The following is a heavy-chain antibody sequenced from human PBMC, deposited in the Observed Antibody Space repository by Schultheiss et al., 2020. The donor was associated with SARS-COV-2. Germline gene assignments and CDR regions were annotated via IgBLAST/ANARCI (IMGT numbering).Heavy chain of an antibody. D-gene: IGHD3-9*01. J-gene: IGHJ5*02. Sequence: GGSLRLSCAASGFAVSSNYMSWVRQAPGKGLEWVSVIYRSGTTFYADSVKGRFTISRDNSENTVYLQMNSLRAEDTAVYYCAGHAAGYFAWGQGTLVTVSS. CDR3: AGHAAGYFA. V-gene: IGHV3-53*01. CDR2: IYRSGTT. CDR1: GFAVSSNY.